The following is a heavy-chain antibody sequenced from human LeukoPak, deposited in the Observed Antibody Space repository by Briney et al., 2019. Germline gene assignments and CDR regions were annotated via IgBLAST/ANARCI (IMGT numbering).Heavy chain of an antibody. J-gene: IGHJ4*02. V-gene: IGHV3-7*01. CDR2: IKQDGSEK. CDR1: GFTFSSYW. CDR3: ATDSGYGVFDY. D-gene: IGHD6-25*01. Sequence: PGGSLRLSCAASGFTFSSYWMSWVRQAPGKGLEWVANIKQDGSEKYYVDSVKGRFTISRGNAKNSLYLQMNSLRAEDTAFYYCATDSGYGVFDYWGQGTLVTVSS.